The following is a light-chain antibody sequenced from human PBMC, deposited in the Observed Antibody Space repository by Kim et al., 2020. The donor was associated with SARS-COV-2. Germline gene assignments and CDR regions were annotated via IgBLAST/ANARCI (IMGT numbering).Light chain of an antibody. CDR1: SSDVGANNY. Sequence: QSALTQPTSVSGSPGQSITISCTGTSSDVGANNYVSWYQQHSGKAPKLMIYDVSKRPSGVSNRFSGSKSGNTASLTISGLQVEDEADYYCTSYTISGTWVFGGGTQLTVL. J-gene: IGLJ3*02. CDR2: DVS. CDR3: TSYTISGTWV. V-gene: IGLV2-14*01.